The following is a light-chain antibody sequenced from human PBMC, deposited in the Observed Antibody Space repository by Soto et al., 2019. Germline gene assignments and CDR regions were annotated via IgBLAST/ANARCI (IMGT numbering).Light chain of an antibody. CDR2: DAS. CDR3: QQFYDLPIT. J-gene: IGKJ5*01. Sequence: DIQMTQSPSSLSASVEDRVITTCRASQSISNHLNWYQQQPGKAPKVLIYDASKLQTGVPSRFSGRGSGKDFTFTISSLQPDDSGTYYCQQFYDLPITFGQGTRLEIK. V-gene: IGKV1-33*01. CDR1: QSISNH.